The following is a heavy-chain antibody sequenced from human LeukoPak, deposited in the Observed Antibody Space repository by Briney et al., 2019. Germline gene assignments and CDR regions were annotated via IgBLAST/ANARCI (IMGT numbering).Heavy chain of an antibody. J-gene: IGHJ5*02. D-gene: IGHD2-2*01. CDR3: ARHGPIVVVPAAIGWFDP. CDR2: NDHSGST. CDR1: GCSISSSSYY. V-gene: IGHV4-39*01. Sequence: SETLALTCTATGCSISSSSYYWGWFRPPPGKRLEWTGSNDHSGSTYYNPSLKSRFTISVDTSKNQFSLKLSSVTAADTAVYYCARHGPIVVVPAAIGWFDPWGQGTLVTVSS.